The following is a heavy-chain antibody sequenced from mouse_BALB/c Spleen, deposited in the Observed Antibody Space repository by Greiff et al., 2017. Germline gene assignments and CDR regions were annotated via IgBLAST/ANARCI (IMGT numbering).Heavy chain of an antibody. CDR2: ISYDGSN. Sequence: ESGPGLVKPSQSLSLTCSVTGYSITSGYYWNWIRQFPGNKLEWMGYISYDGSNNYNPSLKNRISITRDTSKNQFFLKLNSVTTEDTATYYCAKNRYPWAMDYWGQGTSVTVSS. CDR1: GYSITSGYY. V-gene: IGHV3-6*02. J-gene: IGHJ4*01. D-gene: IGHD2-14*01. CDR3: AKNRYPWAMDY.